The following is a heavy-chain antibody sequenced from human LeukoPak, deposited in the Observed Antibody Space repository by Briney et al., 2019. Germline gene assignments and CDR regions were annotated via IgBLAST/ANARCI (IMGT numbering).Heavy chain of an antibody. CDR3: ARGPHYYSYYGLDV. CDR1: AGSISIYY. J-gene: IGHJ6*02. Sequence: SETLSLTCTVSAGSISIYYWSWIRRPPGKGLEWIGSIYYTGSTNYNPSLGSRVTMSVDTSKNQFSLKLSSLTAADTAVYFCARGPHYYSYYGLDVWGQGTTVTVSS. V-gene: IGHV4-59*01. CDR2: IYYTGST.